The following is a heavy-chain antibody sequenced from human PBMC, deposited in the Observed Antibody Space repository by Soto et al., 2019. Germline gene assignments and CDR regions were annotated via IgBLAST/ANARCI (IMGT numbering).Heavy chain of an antibody. CDR2: IWYDGSNK. D-gene: IGHD3-3*01. V-gene: IGHV3-33*01. Sequence: PGGSLRLSCAASGFTFSSYGMHWVRQAPGKGLEWVAVIWYDGSNKYYADSVKGRFTVSRDNSKNTLYLQMNSLRAEDTAVYYCARDSGGRITIFGVVTQDYGMDVWGQGTTVTVSS. CDR1: GFTFSSYG. J-gene: IGHJ6*02. CDR3: ARDSGGRITIFGVVTQDYGMDV.